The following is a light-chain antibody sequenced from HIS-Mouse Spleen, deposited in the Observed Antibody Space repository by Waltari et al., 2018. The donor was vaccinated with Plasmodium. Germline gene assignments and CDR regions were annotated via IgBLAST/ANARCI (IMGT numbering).Light chain of an antibody. Sequence: DIVMTQSPLSLPVTPGEPASIPCRSSRSPLLSNGPNYLGWYLQKPGQSPQPLIYLGSNRASGVPDGFSGSGSGTDFTLKISRVEAEDVGVYYCMQALQTPWTFGQGTKVEIK. CDR1: RSPLLSNGPNY. J-gene: IGKJ1*01. CDR2: LGS. CDR3: MQALQTPWT. V-gene: IGKV2-28*01.